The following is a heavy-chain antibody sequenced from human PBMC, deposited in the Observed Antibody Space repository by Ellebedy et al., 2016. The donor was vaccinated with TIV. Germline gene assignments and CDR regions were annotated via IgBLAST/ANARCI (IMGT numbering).Heavy chain of an antibody. V-gene: IGHV4-30-2*01. D-gene: IGHD5-18*01. CDR2: IYHSGST. J-gene: IGHJ2*01. CDR1: GGSISSGGYS. CDR3: ARVPSPRNSYVIMGGWYFDL. Sequence: SETLSLXXAVSGGSISSGGYSWSWIRQPPGKGLEWIGYIYHSGSTYYNPSLKSRVTISVDRSKNQFSLKLSSVTAADTAVYYCARVPSPRNSYVIMGGWYFDLWGRGTLVTVSS.